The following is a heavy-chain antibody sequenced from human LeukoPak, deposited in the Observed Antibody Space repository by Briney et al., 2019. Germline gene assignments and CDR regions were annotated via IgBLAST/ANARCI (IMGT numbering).Heavy chain of an antibody. CDR3: AREKDYYDSSGYYYYYYMDV. Sequence: GASVKVSCKASGYTFTKYAVNWVRQAPGQGLEWMGWISAYNGNTNYAQKLQGRVTMTTDTSTSTAYMELRSLRSDDTAVYYCAREKDYYDSSGYYYYYYMDVWGKGTTVTISS. D-gene: IGHD3-22*01. CDR1: GYTFTKYA. V-gene: IGHV1-18*01. CDR2: ISAYNGNT. J-gene: IGHJ6*03.